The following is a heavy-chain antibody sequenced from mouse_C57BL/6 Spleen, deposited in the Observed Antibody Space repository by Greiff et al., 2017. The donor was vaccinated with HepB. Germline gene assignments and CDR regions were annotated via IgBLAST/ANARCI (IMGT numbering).Heavy chain of an antibody. CDR2: IHPNSGST. V-gene: IGHV1-64*01. D-gene: IGHD2-5*01. Sequence: QVQLQQPGAELVKPGASVKLSCKASGYTFTSYWMHWVKQRPGQGLEWIGMIHPNSGSTNYNEKFKSKATLTVDKSSSTAYMQLSSLTSEDSAVYYCALAYYSNYPFAYWGQGTLVTVSA. J-gene: IGHJ3*01. CDR1: GYTFTSYW. CDR3: ALAYYSNYPFAY.